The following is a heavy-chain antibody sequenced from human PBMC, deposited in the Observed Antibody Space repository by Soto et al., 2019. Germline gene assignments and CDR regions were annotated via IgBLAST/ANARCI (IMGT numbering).Heavy chain of an antibody. Sequence: GGSLRLSCAASGFTFSSYSMNWVRQAPGKGLEWVSSISSSSSSIYYADSVKGRFTISRDNAKNSLYLQMNSLRAEDTAVYYCARVLRYLKYYFDYWGQGTLVTVSS. CDR1: GFTFSSYS. J-gene: IGHJ4*02. CDR2: ISSSSSSI. V-gene: IGHV3-21*01. D-gene: IGHD3-9*01. CDR3: ARVLRYLKYYFDY.